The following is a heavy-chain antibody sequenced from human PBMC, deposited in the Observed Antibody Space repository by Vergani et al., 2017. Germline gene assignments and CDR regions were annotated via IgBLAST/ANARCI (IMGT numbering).Heavy chain of an antibody. V-gene: IGHV3-21*01. CDR2: ISSSSSYI. J-gene: IGHJ4*02. Sequence: EVQLLESGGGLVQPGGSLRLSCAASGFTFSSYAMSWVRQAPGKGLEWVSSISSSSSYIYYADSVKGRFTISRDNAKNSLYLQMNSLRAEDTAVYYCARETSYYYDSSIKRVWYYFDYWGQGTLVTVSS. CDR3: ARETSYYYDSSIKRVWYYFDY. D-gene: IGHD3-22*01. CDR1: GFTFSSYA.